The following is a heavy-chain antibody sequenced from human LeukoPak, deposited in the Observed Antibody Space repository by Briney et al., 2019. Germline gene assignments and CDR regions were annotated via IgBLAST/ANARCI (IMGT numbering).Heavy chain of an antibody. CDR3: AKVGAYYYYYGMDV. D-gene: IGHD1-26*01. J-gene: IGHJ6*02. CDR1: GFTFSSYA. Sequence: GGSLRLSCAASGFTFSSYAMSWVRQAPGKGLEWVSAISGSGGNTYYADSVKGRFTISRDNSKNTLYLQVNSLRAEDTAVYYCAKVGAYYYYYGMDVWGQGTTVSVSS. V-gene: IGHV3-23*01. CDR2: ISGSGGNT.